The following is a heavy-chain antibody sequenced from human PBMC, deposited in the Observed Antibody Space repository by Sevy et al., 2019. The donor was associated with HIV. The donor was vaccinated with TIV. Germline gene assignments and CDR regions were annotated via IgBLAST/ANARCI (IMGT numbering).Heavy chain of an antibody. CDR3: AIGRFGELQLDY. CDR2: ISWNSGRI. Sequence: GGSLRLSCAASGFTFDDYAMHWVRQAPGKGLEWVSGISWNSGRIGYADSVKGRFTISRDNAKNSLYLQMNSLRAEDTALYYCAIGRFGELQLDYWGQGTLVTVSS. CDR1: GFTFDDYA. J-gene: IGHJ4*02. V-gene: IGHV3-9*01. D-gene: IGHD3-10*01.